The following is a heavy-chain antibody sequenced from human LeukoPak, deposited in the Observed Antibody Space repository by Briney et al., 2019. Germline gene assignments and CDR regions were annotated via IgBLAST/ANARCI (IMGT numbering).Heavy chain of an antibody. CDR2: IYHSGST. D-gene: IGHD2-15*01. Sequence: PSQTLSLTCTVSGGSISSGGYYWSWIRQPPGKGLEWIGYIYHSGSTYYNPSLKSRVTISVDRSKNQFSLKLSSVTAADTAVYYCARGACSGGSCYLTVGYNWFDPWGQGTLVTVSS. CDR1: GGSISSGGYY. CDR3: ARGACSGGSCYLTVGYNWFDP. V-gene: IGHV4-30-2*01. J-gene: IGHJ5*02.